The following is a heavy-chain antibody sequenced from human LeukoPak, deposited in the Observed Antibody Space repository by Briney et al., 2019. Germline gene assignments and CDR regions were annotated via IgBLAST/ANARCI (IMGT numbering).Heavy chain of an antibody. D-gene: IGHD6-25*01. CDR1: GYTFTGYY. V-gene: IGHV1-2*02. CDR3: ASQTDTANYYYYGMDV. Sequence: PSVKVSCKASGYTFTGYYMHWVRQAPGQGLEWMGWINPNSGGTNYAQKFQGRVTMTRDTSISTAYMELSRLRSDDTAVYYCASQTDTANYYYYGMDVWGQGTTVTVSS. J-gene: IGHJ6*02. CDR2: INPNSGGT.